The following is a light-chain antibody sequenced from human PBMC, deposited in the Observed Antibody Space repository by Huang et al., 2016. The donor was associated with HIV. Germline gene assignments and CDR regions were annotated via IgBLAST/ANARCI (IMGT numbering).Light chain of an antibody. CDR1: QSVSRF. J-gene: IGKJ4*01. CDR3: QQRSSWPRVT. Sequence: EIVLTQSPATLSLSPGERATLSCRASQSVSRFLAWYQQKAGQAPRLLIYDASNRAIDIPARFSGSGSGTECTLTISSLEPEDFAVYYCQQRSSWPRVTFGGGTKVELK. V-gene: IGKV3-11*01. CDR2: DAS.